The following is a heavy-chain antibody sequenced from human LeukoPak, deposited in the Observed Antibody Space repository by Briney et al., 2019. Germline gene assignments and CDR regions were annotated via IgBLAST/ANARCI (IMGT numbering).Heavy chain of an antibody. CDR3: ARRLRFFLNWFDP. V-gene: IGHV4-34*01. D-gene: IGHD3-3*01. CDR1: GGSFSGYY. Sequence: PSETLSLTCAVYGGSFSGYYWSWIRQPPGKGLEWIGTIYNTGDTYYNPSLKSRVTISVDTSKNQFSLKLSSVAAADTAVYYCARRLRFFLNWFDPWGQGTLVTVSS. J-gene: IGHJ5*02. CDR2: IYNTGDT.